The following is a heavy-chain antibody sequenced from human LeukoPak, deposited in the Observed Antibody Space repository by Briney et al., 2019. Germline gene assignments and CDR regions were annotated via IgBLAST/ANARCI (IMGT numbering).Heavy chain of an antibody. CDR2: INHSGST. CDR3: ASSVEGYYYYYMDV. CDR1: GGSLSGYY. Sequence: PSETLSLTCAVSGGSLSGYYWTWIRQPPGKGLEWIGEINHSGSTNYNPSLKSRVTISVDTSKNQFSLKLSSVTAADTAVYYCASSVEGYYYYYMDVWGRGATVTISS. J-gene: IGHJ6*03. D-gene: IGHD3-3*01. V-gene: IGHV4-34*01.